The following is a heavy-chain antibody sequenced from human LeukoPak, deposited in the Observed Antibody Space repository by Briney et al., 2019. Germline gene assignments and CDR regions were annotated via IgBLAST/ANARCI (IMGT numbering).Heavy chain of an antibody. CDR2: ISGSGGST. CDR1: GFTFSSYA. Sequence: GGSLRLSCAASGFTFSSYAMSWVRQAPGKGLEWVSAISGSGGSTYYADSVKGRFTISRDNSKNTLYLQMNSLRAEDTAVYYCARGVGLLGFLEWSPSPFDYWGQGTLVTVSS. J-gene: IGHJ4*02. D-gene: IGHD3-3*01. CDR3: ARGVGLLGFLEWSPSPFDY. V-gene: IGHV3-23*01.